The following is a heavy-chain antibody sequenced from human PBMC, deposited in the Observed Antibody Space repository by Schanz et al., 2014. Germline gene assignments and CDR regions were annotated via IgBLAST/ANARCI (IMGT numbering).Heavy chain of an antibody. CDR1: GFTFSDYY. J-gene: IGHJ4*02. D-gene: IGHD4-17*01. Sequence: QVQLVESGGGVVQPGRSLRLSCAASGFTFSDYYMSWIRQAPGKGLEWVSYISGTTTYTTYADSVRGRFTISRDRFQNTLYLRMSSLRAEDTAVYYCARPRFDYGEVDYWGQGTLVTVSS. CDR2: ISGTTTYT. V-gene: IGHV3-11*06. CDR3: ARPRFDYGEVDY.